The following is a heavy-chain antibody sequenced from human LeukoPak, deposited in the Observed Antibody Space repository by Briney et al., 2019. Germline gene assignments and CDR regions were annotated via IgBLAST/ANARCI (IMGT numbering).Heavy chain of an antibody. CDR3: ARKTYCSGGRCYGENWLGP. CDR1: GGSISGYH. D-gene: IGHD2-15*01. V-gene: IGHV4-59*08. J-gene: IGHJ5*02. Sequence: SSETLSLNCTVSGGSISGYHWNWIRQSPGKGLEWIANIFYTGNADYNPSLKSRVTISLDTPKNQISLILTSVTAADTAVYYCARKTYCSGGRCYGENWLGPWGRGTLVTVSS. CDR2: IFYTGNA.